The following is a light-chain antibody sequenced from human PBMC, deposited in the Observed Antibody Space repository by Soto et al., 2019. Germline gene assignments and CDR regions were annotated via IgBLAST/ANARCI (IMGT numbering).Light chain of an antibody. CDR3: QQYGSSPAIT. Sequence: EIVLTQSPGTLSLSPGERATLSCRASQSVSSSYLAWYQQKPGQAPRLLIYGASSRATGIPDRFSRSGSGTDFTLTISRLEPEDFAVYYCQQYGSSPAITFGPGTNVDIK. J-gene: IGKJ3*01. CDR1: QSVSSSY. V-gene: IGKV3-20*01. CDR2: GAS.